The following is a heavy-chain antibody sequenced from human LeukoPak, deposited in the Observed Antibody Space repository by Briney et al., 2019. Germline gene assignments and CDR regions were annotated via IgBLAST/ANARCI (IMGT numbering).Heavy chain of an antibody. V-gene: IGHV1-69*01. D-gene: IGHD3-10*01. CDR3: ARDIEFRGVNLSWY. Sequence: SVKVSCKXSGGTFSNYAISWVRQAPGQGLEWMGGIIPIFGTANYSQKFQVRVTITADESTSTAYMELGSLTSEDTAVYYRARDIEFRGVNLSWYWGQGTLVTVSS. J-gene: IGHJ4*02. CDR1: GGTFSNYA. CDR2: IIPIFGTA.